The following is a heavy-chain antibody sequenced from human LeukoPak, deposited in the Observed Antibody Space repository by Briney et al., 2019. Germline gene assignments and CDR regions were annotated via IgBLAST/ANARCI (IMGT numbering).Heavy chain of an antibody. CDR3: AKVGGSVVF. CDR1: GFTFSSYW. Sequence: GGSLRLSCAASGFTFSSYWMTWVRQAPGKGLEWVANIKQDGSEKYYVDSVKGRFTISRDNSKNTLYLQMNSLRAEDTAVYYCAKVGGSVVFWGQGTLVTVSS. D-gene: IGHD4-23*01. V-gene: IGHV3-7*03. CDR2: IKQDGSEK. J-gene: IGHJ4*02.